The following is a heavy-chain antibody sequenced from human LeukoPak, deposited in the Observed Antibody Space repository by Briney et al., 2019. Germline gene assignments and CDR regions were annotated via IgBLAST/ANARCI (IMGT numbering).Heavy chain of an antibody. CDR1: GFTFSSYA. CDR3: AKGNWGERLDWYFDL. V-gene: IGHV3-23*01. Sequence: GGSLRLSCAASGFTFSSYAMSWVRQAPGSGLEWVSGITGSGGSTYYADSVKGRFTISRDNSKNTLYLQMNSLRAEDTAVYYCAKGNWGERLDWYFDLWGRGTLVTVSS. CDR2: ITGSGGST. D-gene: IGHD1-26*01. J-gene: IGHJ2*01.